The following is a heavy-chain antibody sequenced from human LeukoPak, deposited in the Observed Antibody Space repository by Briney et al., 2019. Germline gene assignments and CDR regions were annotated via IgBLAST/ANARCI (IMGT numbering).Heavy chain of an antibody. Sequence: SSETLSLTCTVSGGSINGYFCTWLRQSAGAGLECIGRIHTSGTTYYNPSLKSRVSMSVDTSNNKFSLRLNSVTAADTAVYYCARDPAGHGRYFYYWGQGALVTVSS. J-gene: IGHJ4*02. D-gene: IGHD1-14*01. CDR1: GGSINGYF. CDR2: IHTSGTT. V-gene: IGHV4-4*07. CDR3: ARDPAGHGRYFYY.